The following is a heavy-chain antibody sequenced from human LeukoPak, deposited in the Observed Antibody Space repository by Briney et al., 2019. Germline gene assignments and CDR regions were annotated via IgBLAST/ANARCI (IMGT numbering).Heavy chain of an antibody. D-gene: IGHD6-13*01. CDR1: GFTVDTNY. V-gene: IGHV3-53*01. Sequence: GGSLTLSCAVSGFTVDTNYMSWVRQAPGKGLEWVSVIYSGGSTSYADSVKGRFTISRDNSKNTLYLQMNSLRAEDTAMYYCARDCCSSWYAGYWGQGTLVTVSS. CDR2: IYSGGST. CDR3: ARDCCSSWYAGY. J-gene: IGHJ4*02.